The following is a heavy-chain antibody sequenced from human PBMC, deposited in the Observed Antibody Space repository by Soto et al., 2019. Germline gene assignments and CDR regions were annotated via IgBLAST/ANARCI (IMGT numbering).Heavy chain of an antibody. Sequence: GGSLRLSCSASGFTFSSYAMHWFRQAPGKGLEYVSAISSNGGSTYYADSVKGRFTISRDNSKNTLYLQMSSLRAEDTAVYYCVRDYYDSSGYLMLGYYGMDVWGQGTTVTVSS. CDR1: GFTFSSYA. CDR3: VRDYYDSSGYLMLGYYGMDV. J-gene: IGHJ6*02. CDR2: ISSNGGST. D-gene: IGHD3-22*01. V-gene: IGHV3-64D*08.